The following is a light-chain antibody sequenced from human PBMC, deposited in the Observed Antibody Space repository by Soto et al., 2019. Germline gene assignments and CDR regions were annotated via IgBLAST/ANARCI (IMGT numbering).Light chain of an antibody. CDR3: QQYGSSHPYT. Sequence: IVLTQSPGIRSLSPGERATLSCRASQSVSSSYLAWYQQKPGQAPRLLIYGASNRATGIPDRCSASGSKTNFTLTSGRLEPEDFAVYYCQQYGSSHPYTFGQGHNLELQ. CDR1: QSVSSSY. V-gene: IGKV3-20*01. J-gene: IGKJ2*01. CDR2: GAS.